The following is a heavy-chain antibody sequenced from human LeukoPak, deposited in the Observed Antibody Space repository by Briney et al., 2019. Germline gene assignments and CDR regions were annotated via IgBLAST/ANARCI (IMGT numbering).Heavy chain of an antibody. CDR1: GGSFSGYY. D-gene: IGHD1-14*01. V-gene: IGHV4-34*01. CDR2: INHSGSI. CDR3: ARDRITDYYYYMDV. Sequence: SETLSLTCTVYGGSFSGYYWSWVRQPPGRGLEWIGEINHSGSINYNPSLKSRVTISVDTSKNQFSLKLSSVTAADTAVYYCARDRITDYYYYMDVWGKGTTVTISS. J-gene: IGHJ6*03.